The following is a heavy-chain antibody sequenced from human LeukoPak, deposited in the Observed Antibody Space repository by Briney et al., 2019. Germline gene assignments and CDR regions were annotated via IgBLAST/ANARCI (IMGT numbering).Heavy chain of an antibody. CDR2: INPSGGST. D-gene: IGHD6-19*01. CDR3: ARDSPIAVAGSPPDY. J-gene: IGHJ4*02. V-gene: IGHV1-46*01. CDR1: GYTFTSYY. Sequence: ASVKVSCKASGYTFTSYYMHWVRQAPGQGLEWMGIINPSGGSTGYAQKFQGRVTMTRDTSTSTVYMELSSLRSEDTAVYYCARDSPIAVAGSPPDYWGQGTLVTVSS.